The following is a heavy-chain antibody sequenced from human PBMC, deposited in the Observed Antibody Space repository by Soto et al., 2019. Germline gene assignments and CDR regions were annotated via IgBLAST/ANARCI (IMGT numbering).Heavy chain of an antibody. CDR2: INSDGDVR. V-gene: IGHV3-48*01. CDR1: GFTLSTSA. CDR3: SRRDVFDL. D-gene: IGHD2-2*01. J-gene: IGHJ3*01. Sequence: PGGSLRLSCKVSGFTLSTSAMNWVRQAPGKGLEWVSYINSDGDVRHYADSVKGRSTVSRDNAKKLVYLQMNNVGAADTAVYFCSRRDVFDLWGQGATVTVSS.